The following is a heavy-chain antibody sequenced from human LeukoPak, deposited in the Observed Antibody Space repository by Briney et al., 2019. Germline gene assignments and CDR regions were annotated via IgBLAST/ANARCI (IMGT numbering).Heavy chain of an antibody. Sequence: GGSLRLSCAASGFTFSSDAMRWVRQASGKGLEWVSATSSSDAGKYYADSVRGRFTISRDNSRNTMYLQMNSLRAEDAAVYYCAKAPVTSCRGAFCYPFDSWGQGTVVTVSS. CDR1: GFTFSSDA. D-gene: IGHD2-15*01. J-gene: IGHJ4*02. CDR3: AKAPVTSCRGAFCYPFDS. V-gene: IGHV3-23*01. CDR2: TSSSDAGK.